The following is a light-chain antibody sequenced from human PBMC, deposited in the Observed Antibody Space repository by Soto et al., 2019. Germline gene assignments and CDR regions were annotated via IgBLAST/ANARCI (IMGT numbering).Light chain of an antibody. CDR1: SSDVGGYNY. Sequence: QSVLTQPASVSGSPGQSITISCTGTSSDVGGYNYVSWYQQHPGKAPKVMIYDVSKRPSGISNRFSGSKSGNTASLTISGLQIEDEADYYCSSYTSGSTRVVFGGGTTLTVL. CDR2: DVS. CDR3: SSYTSGSTRVV. J-gene: IGLJ2*01. V-gene: IGLV2-14*03.